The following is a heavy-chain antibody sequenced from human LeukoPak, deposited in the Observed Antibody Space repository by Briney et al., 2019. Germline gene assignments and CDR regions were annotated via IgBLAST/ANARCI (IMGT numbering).Heavy chain of an antibody. Sequence: GGSLRLSCAASGFTFVSYGMHWVRQAPGKGLEWLTFIRYDGSDKDYADSVKGRFTISRDNAKNILYLQMNSLRVEDTAVYYCARDLDWLLFDYWGQGTLVTVSS. CDR3: ARDLDWLLFDY. V-gene: IGHV3-30*02. CDR2: IRYDGSDK. CDR1: GFTFVSYG. D-gene: IGHD3-9*01. J-gene: IGHJ4*02.